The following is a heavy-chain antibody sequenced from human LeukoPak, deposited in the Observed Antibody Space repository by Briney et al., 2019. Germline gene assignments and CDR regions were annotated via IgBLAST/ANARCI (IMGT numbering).Heavy chain of an antibody. J-gene: IGHJ6*03. V-gene: IGHV1-18*01. Sequence: ASVKVSCKASGYTFTSYGISWVRQAPGEGLEWMGWSSAYNENTNYAQKLQGRVTMTTDTSTSTAYMELRSLRSDGTAVYYCARVNIVISNYYMDVWGKGTTVTVSS. D-gene: IGHD5-12*01. CDR1: GYTFTSYG. CDR2: SSAYNENT. CDR3: ARVNIVISNYYMDV.